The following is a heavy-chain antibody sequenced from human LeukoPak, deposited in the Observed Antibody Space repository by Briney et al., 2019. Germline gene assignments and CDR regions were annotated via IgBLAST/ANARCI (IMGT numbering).Heavy chain of an antibody. CDR2: IFFTGST. V-gene: IGHV4-39*01. CDR3: ARQIASSGYLPWAFDI. Sequence: PSETLSLTCTVSCGSIASGNYYWGWIRQPPGKGLEWIGDIFFTGSTYYSPSLKSRVTISVGTSATQFSLKLTSVTGPDTVVDYCARQIASSGYLPWAFDIWGQGTVVTVSS. CDR1: CGSIASGNYY. D-gene: IGHD3-22*01. J-gene: IGHJ3*02.